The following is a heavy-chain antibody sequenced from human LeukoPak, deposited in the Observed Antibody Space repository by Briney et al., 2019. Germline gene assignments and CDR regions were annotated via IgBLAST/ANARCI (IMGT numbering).Heavy chain of an antibody. CDR3: AKQVVGGRAIDY. V-gene: IGHV3-30*18. CDR1: GFTFSSYG. Sequence: HPGGSLRLSCAASGFTFSSYGMHWVRQAPGKGLEWVAVISYDGSNKYYADSVKGRFTISRDNSKNTLYLQMNSLRAEDTAVYYCAKQVVGGRAIDYWGQGTLVTVSS. D-gene: IGHD2-15*01. J-gene: IGHJ4*02. CDR2: ISYDGSNK.